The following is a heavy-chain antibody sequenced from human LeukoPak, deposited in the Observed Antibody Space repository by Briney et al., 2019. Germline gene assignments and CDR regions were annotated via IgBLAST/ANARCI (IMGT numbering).Heavy chain of an antibody. D-gene: IGHD6-6*01. CDR2: IYYSGST. CDR3: ARRTYSSSWRPNHDAFDI. CDR1: GGSISSYY. J-gene: IGHJ3*02. V-gene: IGHV4-59*08. Sequence: SETLSLTCTVSGGSISSYYWSWIRQPPGKGLEWIGYIYYSGSTNYNTSLKSRVTISVDTYKNQFSLKLSSVTAADTAVYYCARRTYSSSWRPNHDAFDIWGQGTMVTVSS.